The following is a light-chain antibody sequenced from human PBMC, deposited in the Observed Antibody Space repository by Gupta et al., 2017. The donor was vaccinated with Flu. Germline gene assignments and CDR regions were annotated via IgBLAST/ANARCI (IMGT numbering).Light chain of an antibody. J-gene: IGKJ1*01. V-gene: IGKV1-39*01. CDR1: ESVGLY. Sequence: PSSLSASVGDRVTITWRASESVGLYLYWYQQKTGQATKLLIYEASTGESGVATRFSGSGCGTDFTLTINSRQPDDFANYYCQQRRSTPCTFGQGTRVDIK. CDR2: EAS. CDR3: QQRRSTPCT.